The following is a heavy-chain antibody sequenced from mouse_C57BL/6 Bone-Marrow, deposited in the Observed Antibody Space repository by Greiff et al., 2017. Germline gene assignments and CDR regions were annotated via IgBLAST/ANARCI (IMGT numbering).Heavy chain of an antibody. CDR1: GFNIKDYY. V-gene: IGHV14-1*01. D-gene: IGHD1-1*01. CDR2: IDPEDGDT. Sequence: EVQLQQSGAELVRPGASVKLSCTASGFNIKDYYMHWVKQRPEQGLEWIGRIDPEDGDTEYAPKFQGKATMTADTSSNTAYLQLSRLTSEDTAVYYCTTGDYYGSSKYYYAMDYWGQGTSVTVSS. CDR3: TTGDYYGSSKYYYAMDY. J-gene: IGHJ4*01.